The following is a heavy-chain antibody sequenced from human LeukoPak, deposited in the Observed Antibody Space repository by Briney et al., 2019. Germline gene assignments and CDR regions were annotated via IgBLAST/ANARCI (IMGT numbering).Heavy chain of an antibody. Sequence: GGSLRLSCAASGFTFSSYAMSWVRQAPGKGREWVSAISGSGGSTYYADSVKGRFTISRDNSKNTLYLQMNSLRAEDTAVYYCAKDSGDFRYCSGGSCHGPGYFDYWGQGTLVTVSS. CDR3: AKDSGDFRYCSGGSCHGPGYFDY. J-gene: IGHJ4*02. CDR2: ISGSGGST. CDR1: GFTFSSYA. D-gene: IGHD2-15*01. V-gene: IGHV3-23*01.